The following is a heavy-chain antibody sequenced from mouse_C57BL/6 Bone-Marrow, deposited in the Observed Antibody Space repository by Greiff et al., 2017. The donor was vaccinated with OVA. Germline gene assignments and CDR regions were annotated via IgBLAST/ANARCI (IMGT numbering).Heavy chain of an antibody. Sequence: VQLQQSGPVLVKPGASVKMSCKASGYTFTDYYMNWVKQSHGKSLEWIGVINPYNGGTSYNQKFKGKATLTVDKSSSTAYMELNSLTSEDSAVYYCARKGLHYYGSSIYWYFDVWGTGTTVTVSS. CDR2: INPYNGGT. CDR3: ARKGLHYYGSSIYWYFDV. CDR1: GYTFTDYY. V-gene: IGHV1-19*01. D-gene: IGHD1-1*01. J-gene: IGHJ1*03.